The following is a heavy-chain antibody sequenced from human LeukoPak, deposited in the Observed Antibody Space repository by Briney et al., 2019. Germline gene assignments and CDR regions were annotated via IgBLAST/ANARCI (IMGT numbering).Heavy chain of an antibody. CDR1: GFTFSDYY. J-gene: IGHJ4*02. CDR3: ATVGSGYSFDS. D-gene: IGHD3-22*01. V-gene: IGHV3-11*04. Sequence: GGSLRLSCAASGFTFSDYYMSWIRQAPGKGLEWISYISRGGSTIYHADSVKGRFTISRDNAKNSLFLQMNTLRAEDTAVYYCATVGSGYSFDSWGQGTLVTVSS. CDR2: ISRGGSTI.